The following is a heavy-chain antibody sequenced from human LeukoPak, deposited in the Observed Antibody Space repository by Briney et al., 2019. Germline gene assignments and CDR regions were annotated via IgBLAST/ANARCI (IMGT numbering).Heavy chain of an antibody. J-gene: IGHJ4*02. D-gene: IGHD1-14*01. Sequence: GGSLRLSCGASGFXFSTYAISWVRQAPGKGLEWVSAISGSGGKTYYADSVKGRFTISRDNSKNTLYLQMNSLRAEDTAVYYCAKETARPAGVFEYWGQGTRVTVSS. CDR3: AKETARPAGVFEY. V-gene: IGHV3-23*01. CDR1: GFXFSTYA. CDR2: ISGSGGKT.